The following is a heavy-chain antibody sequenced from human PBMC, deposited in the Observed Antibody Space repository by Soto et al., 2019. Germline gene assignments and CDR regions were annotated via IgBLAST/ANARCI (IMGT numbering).Heavy chain of an antibody. CDR2: IIPIFGTA. Sequence: QVQLVQSGAEVKKPGSSVKVSCKASGGTFSSYAISWVRQAPGQGLEWMGGIIPIFGTAIYARKFQGRVTITADEYTSTAYMQVSSLRSEDTAVYYGARRKGVIGQQLVVWFGPWGQGTLGTVSS. CDR1: GGTFSSYA. CDR3: ARRKGVIGQQLVVWFGP. V-gene: IGHV1-69*01. J-gene: IGHJ5*02. D-gene: IGHD6-6*01.